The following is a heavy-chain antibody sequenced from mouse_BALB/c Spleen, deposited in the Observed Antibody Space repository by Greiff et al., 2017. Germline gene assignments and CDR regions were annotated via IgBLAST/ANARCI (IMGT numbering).Heavy chain of an antibody. CDR3: AMTTVVDRYFDV. CDR1: GYTFTDYA. D-gene: IGHD1-1*01. V-gene: IGHV1-67*01. CDR2: ISTYYGNT. J-gene: IGHJ1*01. Sequence: QVQLQQSGPELVRPGVSVKISCKGSGYTFTDYAMHWVKQSHAKSLEWIGVISTYYGNTNYNQKFKGKATMTVDKSSSTAYMELARLTSEDSAIYYCAMTTVVDRYFDVWGAGTTVTVSS.